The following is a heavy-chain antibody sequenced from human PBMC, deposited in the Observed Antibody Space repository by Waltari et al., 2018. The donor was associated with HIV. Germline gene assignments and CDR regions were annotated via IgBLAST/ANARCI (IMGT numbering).Heavy chain of an antibody. J-gene: IGHJ5*02. CDR1: WFPVNDNY. CDR3: ARFSNYGGWFDP. Sequence: EVQLVESGGGFFQPGGSLRLSCSSSWFPVNDNYMSWVRQAPGKGLEWVSILYKGGKTYYADSVKGRFIISRDISNYKVYLQMDSLRVEDSAMYYCARFSNYGGWFDPWGQGTLVTVSS. V-gene: IGHV3-53*01. D-gene: IGHD4-4*01. CDR2: LYKGGKT.